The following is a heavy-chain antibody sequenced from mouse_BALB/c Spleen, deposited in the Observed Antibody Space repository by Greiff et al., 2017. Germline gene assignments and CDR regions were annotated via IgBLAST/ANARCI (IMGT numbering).Heavy chain of an antibody. D-gene: IGHD1-1*01. CDR1: GYSITSGYY. Sequence: VQLKESGPGLVKPSQSLSLTCSVTGYSITSGYYWNWIRQFPGNKLEWMGYISYDGSNNYNPSLKNRISITRDTSKNQFFLKLNSVTTEDTATYYCARGYGSPYYFDYWGQGTTLTVSS. CDR2: ISYDGSN. V-gene: IGHV3-6*02. CDR3: ARGYGSPYYFDY. J-gene: IGHJ2*01.